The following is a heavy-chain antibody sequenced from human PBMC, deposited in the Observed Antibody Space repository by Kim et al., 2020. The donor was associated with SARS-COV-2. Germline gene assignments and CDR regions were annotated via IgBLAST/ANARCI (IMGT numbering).Heavy chain of an antibody. CDR1: GFTFGTYA. Sequence: GGSLRLSCVTSGFTFGTYAMSWVRQAPEKGLEWVSGISSSGGSTYYADSVKGRFTISRDSSKNTLYLQMVSLRVDDTALYYCARTRSCSSTSCYVDYWGQGNLVTVSS. V-gene: IGHV3-23*01. CDR3: ARTRSCSSTSCYVDY. J-gene: IGHJ4*02. CDR2: ISSSGGST. D-gene: IGHD2-2*01.